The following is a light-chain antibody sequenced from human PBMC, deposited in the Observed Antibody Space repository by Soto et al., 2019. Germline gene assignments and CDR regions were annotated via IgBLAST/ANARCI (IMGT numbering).Light chain of an antibody. V-gene: IGKV3-20*01. Sequence: NVLTQSPGTLSLSPGERATLSCRASQSISSNFLAWYQQKPGQAPRLLIYGASKRIPGIPDRFSGSGSGTDFTLTISRLEPEDFAVYYCQEYGYSYTFGQGTKLEIK. CDR3: QEYGYSYT. J-gene: IGKJ2*01. CDR1: QSISSNF. CDR2: GAS.